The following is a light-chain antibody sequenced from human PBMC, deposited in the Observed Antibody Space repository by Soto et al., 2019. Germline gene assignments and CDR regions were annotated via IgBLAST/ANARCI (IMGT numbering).Light chain of an antibody. Sequence: QAVATQEPSLTVSPGGTVTLTCGSSTGAVTSGHYPYWFQQKPGQAPRTLIYHTTDKHSLTPARFSGSLLGGKAALTLSGAQPEDEAEYYCLLSYSDAGIFGGGTKLTVL. CDR1: TGAVTSGHY. CDR3: LLSYSDAGI. V-gene: IGLV7-46*01. J-gene: IGLJ2*01. CDR2: HTT.